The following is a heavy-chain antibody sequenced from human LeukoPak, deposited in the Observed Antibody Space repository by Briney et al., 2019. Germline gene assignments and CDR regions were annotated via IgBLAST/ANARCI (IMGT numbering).Heavy chain of an antibody. J-gene: IGHJ5*02. CDR2: ISYDGSNK. CDR3: AKAPRGSFYVNWFDP. Sequence: GGSLRLSCAASGFTFSSYAMHWVRQAPGKGLEWVAVISYDGSNKYYAGSVKGRFTISRDNSKNTLYLQMNSLRAEDTAVYYCAKAPRGSFYVNWFDPWGQGTLVTVSS. V-gene: IGHV3-30-3*01. D-gene: IGHD3-16*01. CDR1: GFTFSSYA.